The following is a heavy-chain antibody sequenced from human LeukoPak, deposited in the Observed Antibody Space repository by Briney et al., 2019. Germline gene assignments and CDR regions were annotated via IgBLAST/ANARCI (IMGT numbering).Heavy chain of an antibody. CDR2: ISWDGGST. V-gene: IGHV3-43D*03. D-gene: IGHD5-12*01. CDR1: GFTFDDYA. J-gene: IGHJ4*02. Sequence: GGSLRLSCAASGFTFDDYAMHWVRQAPGKGLEWVSLISWDGGSTYYADSVKGRFTISRDNSKNSLYLQMNSLRAEDTALYYCAKSPALDYDYRGDYYFDYWGQGTLVTVSS. CDR3: AKSPALDYDYRGDYYFDY.